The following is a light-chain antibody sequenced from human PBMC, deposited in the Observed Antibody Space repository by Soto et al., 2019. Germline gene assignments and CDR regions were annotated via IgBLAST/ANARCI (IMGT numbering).Light chain of an antibody. CDR2: TAS. Sequence: DIQMTQSPSSLSASVGDSVTITCRASQGINKFLAWFQQKPGTAPKSLISTASRLQSGVLSRFSGSGSWTHFTLTINTLQPEAFATYYCQQYDSFPLTFGGGTRVEIK. V-gene: IGKV1-16*01. J-gene: IGKJ4*01. CDR3: QQYDSFPLT. CDR1: QGINKF.